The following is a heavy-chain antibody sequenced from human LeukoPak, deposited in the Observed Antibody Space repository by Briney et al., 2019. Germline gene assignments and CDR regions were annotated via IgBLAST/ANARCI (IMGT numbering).Heavy chain of an antibody. CDR3: ASENVLLWFGELGFFDY. CDR1: GFTFSSYA. J-gene: IGHJ4*02. V-gene: IGHV3-30-3*01. CDR2: ISYDGSNK. D-gene: IGHD3-10*01. Sequence: QSGGSLRLSCAASGFTFSSYAMHWVRQAPGKGLEWVAVISYDGSNKYYADSVKGRFTISRDNSKNTLYLQMNSLRAEDTAVYYCASENVLLWFGELGFFDYWGQGTLVTVSS.